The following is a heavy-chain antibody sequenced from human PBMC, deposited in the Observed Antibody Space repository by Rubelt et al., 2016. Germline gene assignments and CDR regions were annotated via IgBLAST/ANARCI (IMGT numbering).Heavy chain of an antibody. CDR2: IRYEGT. V-gene: IGHV3-33*01. J-gene: IGHJ4*02. D-gene: IGHD3-16*01. CDR3: SRDAAIGVFDY. Sequence: HVQLVESGGGVVQPGRSRRLSCGASGFSFRDYAMHWVRQAPGKGLEWVAAIRYEGTYYAESVKGRFTVSRADSKNTLYLQMSGLRGEDKAVYYCSRDAAIGVFDYWGQGTLVTV. CDR1: GFSFRDYA.